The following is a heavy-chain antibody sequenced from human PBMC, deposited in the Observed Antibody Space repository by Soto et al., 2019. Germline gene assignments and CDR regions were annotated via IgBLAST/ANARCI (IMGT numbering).Heavy chain of an antibody. V-gene: IGHV3-21*01. J-gene: IGHJ4*02. CDR1: GFAFSNYN. CDR3: ASVNWKVDY. CDR2: ISSSGTYI. D-gene: IGHD1-20*01. Sequence: GGSLRLSCAASGFAASGFAFSNYNMNWVRQAPGKGLEWVSSISSSGTYIYYADSVKGRFTVSRDNAENSLYLQMNSLRAEDTAVYYCASVNWKVDYWGQGTLVTVSS.